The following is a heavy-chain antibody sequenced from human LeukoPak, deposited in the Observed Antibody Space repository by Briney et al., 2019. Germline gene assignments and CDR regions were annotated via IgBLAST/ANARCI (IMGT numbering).Heavy chain of an antibody. CDR3: ARDLSDDFWSGYPGSYYYYGMDV. CDR2: INPNSGGT. Sequence: ASVKVSWKASGYTFTGYYMHWVRQAPVQGLEWMGWINPNSGGTNYAQKFQGRVTMTRDTSISTAYMELSRLRSDDTAVYYCARDLSDDFWSGYPGSYYYYGMDVWGQGTTVTVSS. D-gene: IGHD3-3*01. J-gene: IGHJ6*02. V-gene: IGHV1-2*02. CDR1: GYTFTGYY.